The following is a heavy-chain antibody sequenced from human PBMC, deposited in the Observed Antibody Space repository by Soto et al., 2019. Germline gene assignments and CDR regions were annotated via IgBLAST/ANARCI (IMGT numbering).Heavy chain of an antibody. D-gene: IGHD3-22*01. V-gene: IGHV4-31*03. CDR2: IYYSGST. J-gene: IGHJ4*02. CDR3: ARADYYDSSGSNDFDY. CDR1: GGSISSGGYY. Sequence: PSETLSLTCTVSGGSISSGGYYWSWIRQHPGKGLEWIGYIYYSGSTYYNPSLKSRVTISVDTSKNQFSLKLSSVTAADTAVYYCARADYYDSSGSNDFDYWGQGTLVTVSS.